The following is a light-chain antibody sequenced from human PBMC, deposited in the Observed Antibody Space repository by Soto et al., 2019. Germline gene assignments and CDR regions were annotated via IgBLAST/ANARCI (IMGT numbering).Light chain of an antibody. CDR2: GAS. Sequence: EIVLTQSPDTLSLSPGERATLSCRASQSLSSSYLAWYQQKPGQAPRLLIYGASSRASGVPDKFSASGSGTDFTLTISRLEPEDFAVYYCQQYNSWPLTFGGGTKVDIK. J-gene: IGKJ4*01. CDR3: QQYNSWPLT. V-gene: IGKV3-20*01. CDR1: QSLSSSY.